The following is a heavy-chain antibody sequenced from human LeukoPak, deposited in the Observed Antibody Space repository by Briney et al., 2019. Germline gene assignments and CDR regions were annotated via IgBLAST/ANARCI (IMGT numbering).Heavy chain of an antibody. V-gene: IGHV4-34*01. CDR3: ARVRYYYDSSGYTSGRSEDY. D-gene: IGHD3-22*01. J-gene: IGHJ4*02. CDR2: INHSGST. CDR1: GGSFSAYY. Sequence: SETLSLTCAVYGGSFSAYYWSWIRQPPGKGLEWIGEINHSGSTNYNPSLKSRVTISVDTSKNQFSLKLSSVTAADTAVYYCARVRYYYDSSGYTSGRSEDYWGQGTLVTVSS.